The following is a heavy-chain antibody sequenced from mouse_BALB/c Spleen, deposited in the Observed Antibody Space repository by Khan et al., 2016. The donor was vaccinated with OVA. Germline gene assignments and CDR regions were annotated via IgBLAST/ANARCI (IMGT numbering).Heavy chain of an antibody. CDR3: ARDASSWDFAFPY. V-gene: IGHV1S136*01. J-gene: IGHJ3*01. Sequence: EVKLLESGPELVEPGASVKMSCKASGYTFTTYVMHWVKQKPGQGLEWIGYINPYNAGTRYPDMFKGMATLPSDIYSPTAFLVLSILSSEDSAVYYCARDASSWDFAFPYWGQGTLVTVSA. CDR1: GYTFTTYV. CDR2: INPYNAGT. D-gene: IGHD4-1*01.